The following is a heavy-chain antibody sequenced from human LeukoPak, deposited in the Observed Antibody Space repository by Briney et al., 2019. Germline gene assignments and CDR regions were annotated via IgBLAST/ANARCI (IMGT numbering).Heavy chain of an antibody. V-gene: IGHV1-24*01. CDR1: GYTLTELS. D-gene: IGHD6-19*01. CDR3: ATDRSGGGEFDY. J-gene: IGHJ4*02. CDR2: FDPEDGET. Sequence: ASVKVSCKVSGYTLTELSMHWVRQAPGEGLEWMGGFDPEDGETIYAQKFQGRVTMTEDTSTDTAYMELSSLRSEDTAVYYCATDRSGGGEFDYWGQGTLVTVSS.